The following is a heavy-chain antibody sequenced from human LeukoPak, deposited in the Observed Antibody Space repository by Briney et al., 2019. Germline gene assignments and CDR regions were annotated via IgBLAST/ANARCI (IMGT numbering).Heavy chain of an antibody. CDR3: AISRGPTVAPYNWFDP. Sequence: GGSLRLSCAASGFTFDDYAMHWVRQAPGKGLEWVSGISWNSGSIGYADSVKGRFTISRDNSKNTLYLQMNSLRAEDTAVYYCAISRGPTVAPYNWFDPWGQGTLVTVSS. CDR1: GFTFDDYA. J-gene: IGHJ5*02. D-gene: IGHD4-23*01. CDR2: ISWNSGSI. V-gene: IGHV3-9*01.